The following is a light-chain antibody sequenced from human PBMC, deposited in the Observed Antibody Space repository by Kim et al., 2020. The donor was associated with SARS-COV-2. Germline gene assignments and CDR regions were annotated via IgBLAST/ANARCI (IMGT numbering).Light chain of an antibody. J-gene: IGLJ3*02. CDR1: RNDMYGSYY. V-gene: IGLV2-11*03. CDR2: DVN. CDR3: CSFGSPYIFRM. Sequence: QSVTISCSGIRNDMYGSYYVSWYQQHPGRAPKVMIYDVNKRPSGVPDRFSGSRSGNTASLTISELQAEDEADYYCCSFGSPYIFRMFGGGTQLTVL.